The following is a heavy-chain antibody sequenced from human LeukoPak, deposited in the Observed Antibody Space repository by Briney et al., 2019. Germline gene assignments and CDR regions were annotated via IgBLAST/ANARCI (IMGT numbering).Heavy chain of an antibody. CDR3: ARHPSPGYCSSTSCSGIDY. CDR2: IYTTGST. Sequence: PSETLSLTCTVSGGSISSYYWSWIRQPPGKGLEWIGYIYTTGSTNYNPSLKSRVTISVDTSKNQFSLKLSSVTAADTAVYYCARHPSPGYCSSTSCSGIDYWGQGTLVTVSS. CDR1: GGSISSYY. J-gene: IGHJ4*02. V-gene: IGHV4-4*09. D-gene: IGHD2-2*01.